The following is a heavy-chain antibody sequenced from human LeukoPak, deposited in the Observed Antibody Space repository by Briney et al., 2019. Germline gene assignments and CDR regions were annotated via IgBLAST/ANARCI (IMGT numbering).Heavy chain of an antibody. CDR2: IYYSGST. Sequence: GSLRLSCAASGFTFSSYWMSWVRQAPGKGLEWIGYIYYSGSTNYNPSLKSRVTISVDTSKNQFSLKLSSVTAADTAVYYCARGSGYYPDYWGQGTLVTVSS. CDR3: ARGSGYYPDY. D-gene: IGHD3-3*01. J-gene: IGHJ4*02. V-gene: IGHV4-59*01. CDR1: GFTFSSYW.